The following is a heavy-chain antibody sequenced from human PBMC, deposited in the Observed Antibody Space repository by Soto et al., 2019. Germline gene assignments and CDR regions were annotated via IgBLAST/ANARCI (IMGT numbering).Heavy chain of an antibody. J-gene: IGHJ6*02. CDR2: IKEDGSEK. Sequence: EVQLVESGGGLVQPGESLRLSCAASGFTFSSSWMSWVRQAPGKGLEWVANIKEDGSEKDYVDPVKGRFTITRDNAKNSLSLQMNNLRAEDTAVYFCTRKRFGMDVWGQGTTVTVSS. CDR1: GFTFSSSW. CDR3: TRKRFGMDV. V-gene: IGHV3-7*03.